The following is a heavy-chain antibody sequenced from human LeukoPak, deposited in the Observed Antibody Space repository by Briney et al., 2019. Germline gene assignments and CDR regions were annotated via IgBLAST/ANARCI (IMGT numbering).Heavy chain of an antibody. J-gene: IGHJ4*02. CDR3: ASWYQLLPHV. CDR1: GGSISSGSYY. V-gene: IGHV4-61*02. Sequence: SQTLSLTCTVSGGSISSGSYYWSWIRQPAGKGLEWIGRIYTSGSTNYNPSLKSRVTISVDTSKNQFSLKLSSVTAADTAVYYCASWYQLLPHVWGQGTLVTVSS. D-gene: IGHD2-2*01. CDR2: IYTSGST.